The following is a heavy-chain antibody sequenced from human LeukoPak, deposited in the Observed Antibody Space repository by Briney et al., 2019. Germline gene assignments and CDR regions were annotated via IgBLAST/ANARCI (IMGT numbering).Heavy chain of an antibody. J-gene: IGHJ4*02. D-gene: IGHD4-17*01. CDR1: GYTFTGYY. V-gene: IGHV1-2*02. CDR3: AREDYGRTGNFDY. CDR2: INPNSGGT. Sequence: GASVKVSCKASGYTFTGYYMHWVRQAPGQGLEWMGWINPNSGGTNYAQKFQGRVTMTRDTSISTAYMELSRLRSDDTAVYYCAREDYGRTGNFDYWGQGTLVTVSS.